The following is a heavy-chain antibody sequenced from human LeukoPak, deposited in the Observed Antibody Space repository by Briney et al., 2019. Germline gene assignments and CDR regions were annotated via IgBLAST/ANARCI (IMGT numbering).Heavy chain of an antibody. D-gene: IGHD3-22*01. V-gene: IGHV3-74*01. CDR2: INSDGSST. Sequence: GGSLRLSCAASGFTFSSYWMHWVRQAPGKGLVWVSRINSDGSSTSYADSVKGRFTISRDNAKNTLYLQMNSLRAEDTAVYYCARDAPYYDSSGYSPTNNWFDPWGQETLVTVSS. CDR1: GFTFSSYW. J-gene: IGHJ5*02. CDR3: ARDAPYYDSSGYSPTNNWFDP.